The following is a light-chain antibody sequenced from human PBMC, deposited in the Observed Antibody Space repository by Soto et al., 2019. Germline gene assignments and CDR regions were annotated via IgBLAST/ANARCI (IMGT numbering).Light chain of an antibody. CDR3: SSYRGGSTDV. V-gene: IGLV2-14*01. CDR1: SSDVGGYEY. J-gene: IGLJ1*01. Sequence: QSVLTQPASVSGSPGQSITISCTGTSSDVGGYEYVSWYQQHPGKAPKLMIYEVRDRPSGVSSRFSGSKSGNTASLTISGLQAEDEADYYCSSYRGGSTDVLGTGTKVTVL. CDR2: EVR.